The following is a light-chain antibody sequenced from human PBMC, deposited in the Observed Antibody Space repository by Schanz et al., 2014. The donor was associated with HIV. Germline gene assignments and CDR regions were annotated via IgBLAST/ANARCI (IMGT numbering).Light chain of an antibody. Sequence: QSALTQPASVSGSPGQSITISCTGTSSDVGGYKFVSWYQQHPGKAPKLMIYDVSNRPSGVSNRFSGSKSGNTASLTISGLQAEDEADYYCSSLTSSSPLYVFGTGTKLTVL. V-gene: IGLV2-14*01. CDR3: SSLTSSSPLYV. CDR2: DVS. CDR1: SSDVGGYKF. J-gene: IGLJ1*01.